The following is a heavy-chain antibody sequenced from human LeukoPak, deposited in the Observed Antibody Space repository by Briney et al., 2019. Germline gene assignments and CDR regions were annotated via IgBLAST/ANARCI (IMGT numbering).Heavy chain of an antibody. CDR2: ISYDGSNK. V-gene: IGHV3-30-3*01. Sequence: PGRSLRLSCAASGFTFSSYAMHWVRQAPGKGLEWVAVISYDGSNKYYADSVKGRFTISRDNSKNTLYLQMNSLRAEDTAVYYCARDSNVEYQLLWGYYFDYWGQGTLVTASS. D-gene: IGHD2-2*01. CDR1: GFTFSSYA. J-gene: IGHJ4*02. CDR3: ARDSNVEYQLLWGYYFDY.